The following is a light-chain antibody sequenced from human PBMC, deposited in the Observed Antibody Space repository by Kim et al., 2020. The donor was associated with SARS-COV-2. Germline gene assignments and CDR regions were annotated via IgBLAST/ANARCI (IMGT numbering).Light chain of an antibody. CDR1: DSNIGANS. CDR3: AAWDDGLNGPV. V-gene: IGLV1-36*01. Sequence: QSVLTQPSSVTEVPRQKDIISCSGSDSNIGANSVNWYQQRPGKAPRLLIYYDDLKPSGVSDRFSGSKSGTSAYLAISGLQSEDEADYYCAAWDDGLNGPVFGGGTQLTVL. CDR2: YDD. J-gene: IGLJ2*01.